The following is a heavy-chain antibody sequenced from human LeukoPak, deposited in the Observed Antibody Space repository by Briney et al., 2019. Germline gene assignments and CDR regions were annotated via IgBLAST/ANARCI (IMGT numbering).Heavy chain of an antibody. V-gene: IGHV3-48*03. CDR1: GFTFSSYE. D-gene: IGHD6-19*01. CDR2: ISSSGSTI. J-gene: IGHJ4*02. Sequence: GGSLRLSCAASGFTFSSYEMNWVRQAPGKGLEWVSYISSSGSTIYYADSVKGRFTISRDNAKNSLYLQMNSLRAEDTALYYCARDHQSYSSGCFDYWGQGTLVTVSS. CDR3: ARDHQSYSSGCFDY.